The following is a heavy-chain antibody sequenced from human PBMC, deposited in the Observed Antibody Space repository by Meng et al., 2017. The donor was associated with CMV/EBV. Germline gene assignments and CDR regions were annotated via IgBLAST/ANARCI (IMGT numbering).Heavy chain of an antibody. CDR1: FTSYD. D-gene: IGHD1-26*01. J-gene: IGHJ5*02. CDR3: ARGRGGYMGAIHRKWWFDP. V-gene: IGHV1-8*03. Sequence: FTSYDINWVRQAAGQGLEWMGWMNTNSGNTGYAQKFQGRVTITRNTSIGTAYMELSRLRSEDTAVYYCARGRGGYMGAIHRKWWFDPWGQGTLVTVSS. CDR2: MNTNSGNT.